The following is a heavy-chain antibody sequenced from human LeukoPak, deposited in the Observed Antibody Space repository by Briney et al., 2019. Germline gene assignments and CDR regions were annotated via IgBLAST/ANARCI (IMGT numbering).Heavy chain of an antibody. CDR3: AREDRWAVAGSCFDY. D-gene: IGHD6-19*01. CDR2: ISSSSSYI. J-gene: IGHJ4*02. V-gene: IGHV3-21*01. Sequence: GGSLRLSCAASGFTFSSYSMNWVRQAPGKGLEWVSSISSSSSYIYYADSVKGRFTISRDNAKNSPYLQMNSLRAEDTAVYYCAREDRWAVAGSCFDYWGQGTLVTVSS. CDR1: GFTFSSYS.